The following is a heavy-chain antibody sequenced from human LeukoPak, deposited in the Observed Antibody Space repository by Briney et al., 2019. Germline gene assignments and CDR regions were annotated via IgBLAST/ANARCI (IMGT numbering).Heavy chain of an antibody. V-gene: IGHV1-69*13. D-gene: IGHD3-3*01. Sequence: GASVKVSCKASGGTFSSYVISWVRQAPGQGLEWMGGSIPIFGTANYAQNFQGRVTITADDSTSTAYMALSTLRSEDTAVYYCARGPLRFLGGIDYWGQGTLVTVSS. CDR1: GGTFSSYV. CDR3: ARGPLRFLGGIDY. CDR2: SIPIFGTA. J-gene: IGHJ4*02.